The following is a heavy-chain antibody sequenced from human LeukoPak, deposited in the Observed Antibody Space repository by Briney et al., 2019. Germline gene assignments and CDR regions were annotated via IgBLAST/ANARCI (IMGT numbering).Heavy chain of an antibody. CDR2: IKKDGGDK. V-gene: IGHV3-7*05. CDR3: ATYYDSGPCKD. J-gene: IGHJ4*02. Sequence: PGGSLRLSCAASGFTFSNYWMTWVRQAPGKGLEWEANIKKDGGDKYYVDSVKGRFTISRDNTKNLLYLQMNSLRAEDTAMYYCATYYDSGPCKDWGQGTLVTVSS. D-gene: IGHD3-22*01. CDR1: GFTFSNYW.